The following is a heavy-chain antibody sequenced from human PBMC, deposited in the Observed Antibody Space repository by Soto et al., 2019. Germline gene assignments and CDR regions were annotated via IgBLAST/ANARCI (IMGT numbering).Heavy chain of an antibody. CDR3: ARQSGALGNYFYGMDV. D-gene: IGHD7-27*01. V-gene: IGHV5-51*01. J-gene: IGHJ6*02. Sequence: GESLKISCKGSGYSITTYWIAWVRQMPGQGLEWMGIIHPGDSETRYSPSFQGQVTISVDKSINTAYLQWSSLKASDNAIYYCARQSGALGNYFYGMDVWGQGTTVTVSS. CDR2: IHPGDSET. CDR1: GYSITTYW.